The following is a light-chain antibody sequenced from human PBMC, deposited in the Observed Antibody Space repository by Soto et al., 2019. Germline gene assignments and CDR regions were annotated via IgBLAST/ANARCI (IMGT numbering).Light chain of an antibody. CDR3: QQSYNTPPT. Sequence: DIQLTQSPSSLSASVGDRVTLTCRASQSIRNILNWYQQKPGKAPKLLIYAASNLKTGVPSRFSGSGFGTDFTLTISSLQPEDFATYYCQQSYNTPPTCGQGTKVEIK. CDR1: QSIRNI. V-gene: IGKV1-39*01. J-gene: IGKJ1*01. CDR2: AAS.